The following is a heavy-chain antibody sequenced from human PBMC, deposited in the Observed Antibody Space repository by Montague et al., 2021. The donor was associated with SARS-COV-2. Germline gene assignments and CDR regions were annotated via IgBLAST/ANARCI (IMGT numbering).Heavy chain of an antibody. Sequence: SETLSLTCAVYGGSFSGYYWSWIREPPGKGLEWIGEINHSRSTNYNPSLKSRVTISVDTSKNQFSLTLSSVTAADTAVYYCARVRYYGSGTSLGMDVWGQGTTVAVSS. V-gene: IGHV4-34*01. CDR1: GGSFSGYY. J-gene: IGHJ6*02. CDR2: INHSRST. CDR3: ARVRYYGSGTSLGMDV. D-gene: IGHD3-10*01.